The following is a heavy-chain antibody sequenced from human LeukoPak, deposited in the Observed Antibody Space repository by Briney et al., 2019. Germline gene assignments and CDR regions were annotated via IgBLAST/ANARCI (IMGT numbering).Heavy chain of an antibody. D-gene: IGHD3-10*01. CDR1: GGFISSGGYY. V-gene: IGHV4-30-2*01. CDR2: IYHSGST. CDR3: ARSNMARGVSTSYYFDV. Sequence: PSQTLSLTCSVSGGFISSGGYYWNRIPQPPGKALEWIGYIYHSGSTYYNPSLKSRVTISVDRSNNQFSLKWSSVTAADTAMYYCARSNMARGVSTSYYFDVWGQGTLVTVSS. J-gene: IGHJ4*02.